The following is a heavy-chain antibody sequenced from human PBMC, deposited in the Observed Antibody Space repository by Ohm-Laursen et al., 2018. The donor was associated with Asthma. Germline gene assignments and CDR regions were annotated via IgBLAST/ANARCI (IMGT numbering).Heavy chain of an antibody. D-gene: IGHD2-21*01. V-gene: IGHV4-4*03. J-gene: IGHJ4*02. CDR1: GASVSNDNW. CDR3: VRHRAYSFDF. Sequence: PGTLSLTCAVSGASVSNDNWWSWVRQPPGQGLEWIGEIYHSGFTNYRPSLQSRVAMFVDKSENRFSMRLTAVNAADTAVYYCVRHRAYSFDFWGQGIMVTVSS. CDR2: IYHSGFT.